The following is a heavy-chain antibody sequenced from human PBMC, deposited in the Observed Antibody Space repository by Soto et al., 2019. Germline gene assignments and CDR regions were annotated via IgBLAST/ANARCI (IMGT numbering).Heavy chain of an antibody. D-gene: IGHD3-22*01. Sequence: SETLSLACPVSGGSISSPNFYWSWIRQPPGKGLEWIGYIYYSGSTNYNPSLKSRVTISVDTSKNQFSLKLSSVTAADTAVFSCAGFRGGSGYFRFWFDPWGQGTLVTVSS. CDR1: GGSISSPNFY. V-gene: IGHV4-61*01. CDR3: AGFRGGSGYFRFWFDP. J-gene: IGHJ5*02. CDR2: IYYSGST.